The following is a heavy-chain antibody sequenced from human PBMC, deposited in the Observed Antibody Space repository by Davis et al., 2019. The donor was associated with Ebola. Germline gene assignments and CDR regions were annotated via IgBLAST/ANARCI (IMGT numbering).Heavy chain of an antibody. D-gene: IGHD2-15*01. V-gene: IGHV4-30-2*01. CDR3: ARSIVVVVAATPVYYYYGMDV. CDR2: IYHRGST. J-gene: IGHJ6*02. CDR1: GGSTSSGGYS. Sequence: SETLSLTCAVSGGSTSSGGYSWSWIRQPPGKGLEWIGYIYHRGSTYYNPSLKSRVTISVDRSKNQFSLKLSSVTAADTAVYYCARSIVVVVAATPVYYYYGMDVWGQGTTVTVSS.